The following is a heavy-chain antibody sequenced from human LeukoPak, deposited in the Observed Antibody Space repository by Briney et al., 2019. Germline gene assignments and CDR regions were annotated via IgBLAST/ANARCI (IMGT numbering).Heavy chain of an antibody. J-gene: IGHJ4*02. CDR2: ISGSGGST. V-gene: IGHV3-23*01. Sequence: GGSLRLSCAASGFTFSSYAMSWVRQAPGKGLEWVSAISGSGGSTYYADSVKGRFTISRDNSKNTLYLQMNSLRAEDTAVYYCAKHLGYSSGWYYFDYWGQGTLVTVSS. CDR1: GFTFSSYA. CDR3: AKHLGYSSGWYYFDY. D-gene: IGHD6-19*01.